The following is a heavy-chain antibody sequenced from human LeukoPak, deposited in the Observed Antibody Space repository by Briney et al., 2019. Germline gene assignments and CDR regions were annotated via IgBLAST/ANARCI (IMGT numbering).Heavy chain of an antibody. V-gene: IGHV4-59*08. CDR1: GGXISSYY. D-gene: IGHD1-26*01. CDR2: IYYSGST. J-gene: IGHJ3*02. Sequence: SETLSLTCTVSGGXISSYYWSWIRQPPGKGLEWIGNIYYSGSTNYNPSLKSRVTMSVDTSKKQFSLKLSSVTAADTAVYYCARGSGSYQGGAFDIWGQGTMVTVSS. CDR3: ARGSGSYQGGAFDI.